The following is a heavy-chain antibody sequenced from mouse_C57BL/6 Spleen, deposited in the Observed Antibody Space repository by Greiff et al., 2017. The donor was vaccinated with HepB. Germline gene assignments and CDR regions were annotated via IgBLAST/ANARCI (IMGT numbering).Heavy chain of an antibody. CDR2: IHPNSGST. Sequence: QVQLQQPGAELVKPGASVKLSCKASGYTFTSYWMHWVKQRPGQGLEWIGMIHPNSGSTNYNEKFKSKATLTVDKSSSTDYMQLSSLTSEDSAVYYCARSIYYGYEAWFAYWGQGTLVTVSA. CDR1: GYTFTSYW. V-gene: IGHV1-64*01. CDR3: ARSIYYGYEAWFAY. J-gene: IGHJ3*01. D-gene: IGHD2-2*01.